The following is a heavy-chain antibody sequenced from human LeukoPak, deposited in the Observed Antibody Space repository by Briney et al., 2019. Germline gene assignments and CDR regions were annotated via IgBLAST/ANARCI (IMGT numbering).Heavy chain of an antibody. V-gene: IGHV1-8*01. CDR1: GYTFTSYD. Sequence: ASVRVSCKASGYTFTSYDMNWVRQATGQGLEWMGWMNPNSGNTGYAQKFQGRVTMTRNTFISTAYMELSSLRSEDTAVYYCARSLRYVTGYWGQGTLVTVSS. D-gene: IGHD3-9*01. J-gene: IGHJ4*02. CDR3: ARSLRYVTGY. CDR2: MNPNSGNT.